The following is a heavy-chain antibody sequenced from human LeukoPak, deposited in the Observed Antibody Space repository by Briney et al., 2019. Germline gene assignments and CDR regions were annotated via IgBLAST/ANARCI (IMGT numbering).Heavy chain of an antibody. CDR3: ASRLAAASGTVFDS. V-gene: IGHV3-11*01. J-gene: IGHJ4*02. CDR2: ISRSSTTM. CDR1: GFPFSDYY. D-gene: IGHD6-13*01. Sequence: GVSLRLSCAASGFPFSDYYMSWIRQAPGKGLEWVSYISRSSTTMFYADSVKGRFSISSDNAKNSLFLHMNNLRAEDTAVYYCASRLAAASGTVFDSWGRGTLVTVSS.